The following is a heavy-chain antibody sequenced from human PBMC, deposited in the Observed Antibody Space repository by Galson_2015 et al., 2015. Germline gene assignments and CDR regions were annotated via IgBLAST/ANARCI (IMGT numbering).Heavy chain of an antibody. CDR2: IIPIFGTA. CDR3: AKDEEAFMVRGVIITGLHDY. J-gene: IGHJ4*02. D-gene: IGHD3-10*01. V-gene: IGHV1-69*01. Sequence: SCKASGGTFSSYAISWVRQAPGQGLEWMGGIIPIFGTANYAQKFQGRVTITADESTSTAYMELSSLRSEDTAVYYCAKDEEAFMVRGVIITGLHDYWGQGTLVTVSS. CDR1: GGTFSSYA.